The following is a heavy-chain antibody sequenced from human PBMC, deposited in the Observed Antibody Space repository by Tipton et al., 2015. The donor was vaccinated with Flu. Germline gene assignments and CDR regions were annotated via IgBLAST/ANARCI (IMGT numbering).Heavy chain of an antibody. D-gene: IGHD6-13*01. CDR1: GGSISSYY. V-gene: IGHV4-59*01. Sequence: TLSLTCSVSGGSISSYYWSWSRQSPGKGLEWIGYISYSGSTNYNPSLKSRVTISVDTSKNQFSLKLSSVTAADTAVYYCAGLSSNWYQQLDNWGQGTLVTVS. CDR3: AGLSSNWYQQLDN. J-gene: IGHJ4*02. CDR2: ISYSGST.